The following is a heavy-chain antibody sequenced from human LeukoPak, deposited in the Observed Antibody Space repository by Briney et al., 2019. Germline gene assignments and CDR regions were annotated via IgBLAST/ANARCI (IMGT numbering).Heavy chain of an antibody. V-gene: IGHV1-18*01. Sequence: GASVKVSCKTSGYTFTSYGVSWVRQAPGQGLEWMGWIGTHNGNTNYAQKFQGRVIMTTDTSTSTAYMELMSLRSDDTAVYYCARTTEGGYTYDYFYYYYMDVWGKGTTVTISS. J-gene: IGHJ6*03. CDR3: ARTTEGGYTYDYFYYYYMDV. D-gene: IGHD5-18*01. CDR1: GYTFTSYG. CDR2: IGTHNGNT.